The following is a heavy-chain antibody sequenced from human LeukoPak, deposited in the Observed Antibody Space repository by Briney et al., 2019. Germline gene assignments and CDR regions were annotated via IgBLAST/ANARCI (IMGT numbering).Heavy chain of an antibody. J-gene: IGHJ4*02. D-gene: IGHD3-10*01. CDR2: IYYSGST. V-gene: IGHV4-30-4*01. Sequence: SETLSLTCTVSGGSISSGDYYWSWIRQPPGKGLEWIGYIYYSGSTYYNPSLKSRVTISVDTSKNQFSLKLSSVTAADTAVYYCVLATAGYGSGFDYWGQGTLVTVSS. CDR3: VLATAGYGSGFDY. CDR1: GGSISSGDYY.